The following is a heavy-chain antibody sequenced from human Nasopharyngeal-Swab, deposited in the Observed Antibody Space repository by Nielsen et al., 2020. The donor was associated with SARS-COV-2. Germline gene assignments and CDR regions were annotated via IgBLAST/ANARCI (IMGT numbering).Heavy chain of an antibody. J-gene: IGHJ4*02. CDR3: AKDVHADYGGIDY. Sequence: GESLNISCAASGCTFSNSGMDWVRQAPGKGLEWVAVISYDGSNEYYGDSVKGRFTISRDNSKNTLYLQMNSLRVDDTAVYYCAKDVHADYGGIDYWGQGILVTVSS. V-gene: IGHV3-30*18. CDR1: GCTFSNSG. CDR2: ISYDGSNE. D-gene: IGHD4/OR15-4a*01.